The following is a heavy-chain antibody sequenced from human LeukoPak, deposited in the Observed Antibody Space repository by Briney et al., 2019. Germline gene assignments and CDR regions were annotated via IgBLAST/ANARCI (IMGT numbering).Heavy chain of an antibody. Sequence: GGSLRLSCAASGFTVSSNYMSWVRQAPGKGLVWVSRINSDGSSTTYADSVKGRFTISRDNAKKSLFLEMNSLRAEDTAVYYCARAGSSQWLIDLFDFWGQGTLVTVSS. V-gene: IGHV3-74*01. CDR2: INSDGSST. D-gene: IGHD6-19*01. CDR1: GFTVSSNY. CDR3: ARAGSSQWLIDLFDF. J-gene: IGHJ4*02.